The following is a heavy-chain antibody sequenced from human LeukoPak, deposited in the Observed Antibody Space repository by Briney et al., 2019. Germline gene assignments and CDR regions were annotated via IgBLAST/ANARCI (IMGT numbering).Heavy chain of an antibody. D-gene: IGHD3-3*01. CDR3: AGTQTYYDFWSGQKQYYYGMDV. CDR1: GVSISSGSYY. CDR2: IYTSGST. V-gene: IGHV4-61*02. J-gene: IGHJ6*02. Sequence: SETLSLTCTVSGVSISSGSYYWSWIRQPAGKGLEWIGRIYTSGSTNYNPSLKSRVTISVDTSKNQFSLKLSSVTAADTAVYYCAGTQTYYDFWSGQKQYYYGMDVWGQGTTVTVSS.